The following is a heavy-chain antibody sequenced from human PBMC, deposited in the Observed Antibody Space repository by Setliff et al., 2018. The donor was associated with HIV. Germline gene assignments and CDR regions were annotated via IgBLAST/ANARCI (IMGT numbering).Heavy chain of an antibody. Sequence: GASVKVSCKTSGYMFIAYGMSWVRRAPGQGLEWMGWIGPYNARTEYAQKFQGRVTMTRDTSISTAYMELSSLKSDDTAVYYCAREIVSTITAYDIWGQGTMVTVSS. CDR2: IGPYNART. D-gene: IGHD5-12*01. CDR1: GYMFIAYG. V-gene: IGHV1-2*02. CDR3: AREIVSTITAYDI. J-gene: IGHJ3*02.